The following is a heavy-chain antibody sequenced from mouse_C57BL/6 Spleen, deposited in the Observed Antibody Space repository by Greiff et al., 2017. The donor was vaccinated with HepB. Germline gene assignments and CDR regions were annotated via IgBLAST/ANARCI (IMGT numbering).Heavy chain of an antibody. V-gene: IGHV1-61*01. CDR1: GYTFTSYW. CDR2: IYPSDSET. Sequence: VQVVESGAELVRPGSSVKLSCKASGYTFTSYWMDWVKQRPGQGLEWIGNIYPSDSETHYNQKFKDKATLTVDKSSSTAYMQLSSLTSEDSAVYYCAREKDDYDFAYRGQDTTLTVSS. J-gene: IGHJ2*01. CDR3: AREKDDYDFAY. D-gene: IGHD2-4*01.